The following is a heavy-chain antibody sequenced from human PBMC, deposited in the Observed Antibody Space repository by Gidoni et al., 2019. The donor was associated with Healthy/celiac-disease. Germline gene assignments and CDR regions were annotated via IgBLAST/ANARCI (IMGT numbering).Heavy chain of an antibody. D-gene: IGHD3-3*01. CDR2: IRSKANSYAT. CDR1: GFTFSGSA. CDR3: TRRDYDPNNYYYGMDV. Sequence: EVQLVESGGGLVQPGGSLKLSCAASGFTFSGSAMHWVRQASGKGLEWVGRIRSKANSYATAYAASVKGRFTISRDDSKNTAYLQMNSLKTEDTAVYYCTRRDYDPNNYYYGMDVWGQGTTVTVSS. V-gene: IGHV3-73*01. J-gene: IGHJ6*02.